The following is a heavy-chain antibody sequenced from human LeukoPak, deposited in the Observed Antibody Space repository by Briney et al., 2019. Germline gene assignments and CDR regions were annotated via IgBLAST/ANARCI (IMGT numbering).Heavy chain of an antibody. V-gene: IGHV3-48*03. CDR3: ARAKRGSWGN. D-gene: IGHD6-13*01. Sequence: PGGSLRLSCAASGFTFSSYEMHWVRQAPGKGLEWVSYISSSGSTIYYADSVKGRFTISRDNAKNSLYLQMNRLRAEDTAVYYCARAKRGSWGNWGQGTLVTVSS. CDR2: ISSSGSTI. CDR1: GFTFSSYE. J-gene: IGHJ4*02.